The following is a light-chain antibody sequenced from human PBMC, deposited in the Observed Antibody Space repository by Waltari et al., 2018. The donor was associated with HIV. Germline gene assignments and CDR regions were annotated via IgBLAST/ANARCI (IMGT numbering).Light chain of an antibody. CDR2: EGS. CDR3: CSYAGSSTSVV. Sequence: QSALTQPASVSGSPGQAITIPCTGTSSAVGRYNLVSWYQQHPGKAPKLMIYEGSKRPSGVSNRFSGSKSGNTASLTISGLQAEDEADYYCCSYAGSSTSVVFGGGTKLTVL. CDR1: SSAVGRYNL. V-gene: IGLV2-23*01. J-gene: IGLJ2*01.